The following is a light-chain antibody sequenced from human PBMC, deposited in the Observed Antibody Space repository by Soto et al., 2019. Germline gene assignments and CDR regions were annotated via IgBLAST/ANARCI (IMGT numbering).Light chain of an antibody. Sequence: EIVMTQSPATLSVSPGERATLSCRASQSVSSNLAWYQQKPGQAPRLLIYGASTRATGIPARFSGSGSVTEFTLTISSLQSEDFAVYYCQQYNNSAPITFVQGTRLEIK. CDR1: QSVSSN. V-gene: IGKV3-15*01. CDR2: GAS. CDR3: QQYNNSAPIT. J-gene: IGKJ5*01.